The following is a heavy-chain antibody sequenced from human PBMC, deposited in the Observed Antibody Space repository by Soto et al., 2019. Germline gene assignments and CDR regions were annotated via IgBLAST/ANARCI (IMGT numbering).Heavy chain of an antibody. D-gene: IGHD2-15*01. CDR1: ADSLATVYYF. V-gene: IGHV4-30-4*01. Sequence: SETMSLTCSLSADSLATVYYFWAWIRQPPGQALEYIGYIYKSATTYYNPSFEGRVAISLDTSKSHFSLNVTSVTAADTAVYFCARGRYCLTGRCFPNWFDSWGQGTLLTVSS. CDR2: IYKSATT. J-gene: IGHJ5*01. CDR3: ARGRYCLTGRCFPNWFDS.